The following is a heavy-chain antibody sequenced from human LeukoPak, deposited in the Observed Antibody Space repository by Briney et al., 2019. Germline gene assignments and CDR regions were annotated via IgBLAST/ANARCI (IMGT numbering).Heavy chain of an antibody. D-gene: IGHD3-22*01. CDR2: ISGSGETA. CDR1: GFTFSSYS. V-gene: IGHV3-23*01. CDR3: AKDYDSSGYYILDY. Sequence: GGSLRLSCAASGFTFSSYSMNWVRQAPGKGLQWVSGISGSGETAYYADSVKGRFTIFRDNSKNTLYLQMNSLRAEDTAVYYCAKDYDSSGYYILDYWGQGALVTVSS. J-gene: IGHJ4*02.